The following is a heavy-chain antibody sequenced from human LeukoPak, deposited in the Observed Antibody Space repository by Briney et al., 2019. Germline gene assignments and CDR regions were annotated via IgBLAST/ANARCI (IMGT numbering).Heavy chain of an antibody. CDR1: GFNFNMFA. V-gene: IGHV3-23*01. CDR3: AKEQRIRHCSEGVCTEGYYFDY. CDR2: LSRGGSTT. Sequence: GGSLTLSCTGTGFNFNMFAINWVRQAPGQGLEWVSGLSRGGSTTNYADSVKGRFTVSRDRSKNTVFLQMNSLRPEDTALYYCAKEQRIRHCSEGVCTEGYYFDYWGQGTLVTVSS. D-gene: IGHD2-8*01. J-gene: IGHJ4*02.